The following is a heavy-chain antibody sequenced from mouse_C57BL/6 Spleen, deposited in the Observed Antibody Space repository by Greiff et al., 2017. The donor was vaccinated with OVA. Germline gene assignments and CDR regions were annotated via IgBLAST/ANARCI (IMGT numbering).Heavy chain of an antibody. CDR2: INPSSGYT. D-gene: IGHD4-1*01. CDR3: ARGVTGTSLAWFAY. J-gene: IGHJ3*01. Sequence: QVQLQQSGAELAKPGASVKLSCKASGYTFTSYWMNRVKQRPGQGVEWIGYINPSSGYTKYNQQFKDKATLTADKSSSTAYNHVSSLTAEDSAVYYFARGVTGTSLAWFAYWGQGTLVTVSA. V-gene: IGHV1-7*01. CDR1: GYTFTSYW.